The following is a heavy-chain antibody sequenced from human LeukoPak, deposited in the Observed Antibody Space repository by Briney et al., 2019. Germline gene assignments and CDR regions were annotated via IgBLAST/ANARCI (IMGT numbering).Heavy chain of an antibody. CDR1: GYTFTGYY. D-gene: IGHD1-7*01. CDR3: ARATSTRPYNWNLAFDY. J-gene: IGHJ4*02. Sequence: ASVKVSCKASGYTFTGYYMHWVRQAPGQGLGWMGWINPNSGGTNYAQKFQGRVTMTRDTSISTAYMELSRLRSDDTAVYYCARATSTRPYNWNLAFDYWGQGTLVTVSS. V-gene: IGHV1-2*02. CDR2: INPNSGGT.